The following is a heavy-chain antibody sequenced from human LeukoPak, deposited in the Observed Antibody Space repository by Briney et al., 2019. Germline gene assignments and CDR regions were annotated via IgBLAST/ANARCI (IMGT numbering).Heavy chain of an antibody. D-gene: IGHD3-3*01. J-gene: IGHJ4*02. CDR1: GFTFTSSA. Sequence: SVKVSCKASGFTFTSSAMQWVRQARGQRLEWIGWIVVGSGNTNYAQKFQERVTITRDMSTSTAYMELSSLRSEDTAVYYCAISDFWSGYYTGSEYWGQGTLVTVSS. CDR2: IVVGSGNT. V-gene: IGHV1-58*02. CDR3: AISDFWSGYYTGSEY.